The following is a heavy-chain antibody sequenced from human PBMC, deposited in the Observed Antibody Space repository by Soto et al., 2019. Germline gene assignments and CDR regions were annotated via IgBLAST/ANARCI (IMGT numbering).Heavy chain of an antibody. V-gene: IGHV3-23*01. CDR3: AKRTTGWYFDL. CDR1: GFTFTSYA. CDR2: ISGSGGST. Sequence: EVQLLESGGGLVQPGGSLRLSCAASGFTFTSYAMNWVRQAPGKGLEWVSGISGSGGSTYYADSVKGRFTISRDNSKNTLYLQVNSLRAEDTAVYYCAKRTTGWYFDLWGRGTLVTVSS. J-gene: IGHJ2*01.